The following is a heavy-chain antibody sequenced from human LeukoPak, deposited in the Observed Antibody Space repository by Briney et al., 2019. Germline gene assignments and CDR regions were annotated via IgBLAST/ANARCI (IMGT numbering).Heavy chain of an antibody. CDR2: IYYSGST. D-gene: IGHD6-6*01. CDR3: ARLWDSSSSLDY. V-gene: IGHV4-59*01. CDR1: GASISSYY. Sequence: SETLSPTCAVSGASISSYYWSWIRQPPGKGLEWIGFIYYSGSTNYNPSLESRVTISVDTSKNQFSLKLSSVTAADTAVYFCARLWDSSSSLDYWGQGTLVTVSS. J-gene: IGHJ4*02.